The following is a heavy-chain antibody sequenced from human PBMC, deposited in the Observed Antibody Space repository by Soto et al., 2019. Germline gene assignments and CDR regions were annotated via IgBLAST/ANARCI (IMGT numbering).Heavy chain of an antibody. CDR3: ATGYCSGGSCYDRDAFDI. J-gene: IGHJ3*02. CDR2: MNPNSVNT. V-gene: IGHV1-8*01. Sequence: ASVKVSCKASGYTFTSYDINWVRQATGQGLEWMGWMNPNSVNTGYAQKFQGRVTMTRNTSISTAYMELSSLRSEDTAVYYCATGYCSGGSCYDRDAFDIWGQGTMVTVSS. CDR1: GYTFTSYD. D-gene: IGHD2-15*01.